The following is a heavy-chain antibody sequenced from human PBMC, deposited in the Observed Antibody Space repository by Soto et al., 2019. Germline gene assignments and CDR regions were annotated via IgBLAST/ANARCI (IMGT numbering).Heavy chain of an antibody. CDR2: VFDFGST. D-gene: IGHD3-22*01. Sequence: QVQLQESVPVLVKPSETLSLTCSVSGDSVKSSYWAWIRQSPGRALGWVGYVFDFGSTVYHPSLKGRLTIAMDTSKNQVSLNLRSVTVADTAVYYCARLIEGYPPHNYFDPWGQGTLVTVSS. J-gene: IGHJ5*02. CDR1: GDSVKSSY. V-gene: IGHV4-59*02. CDR3: ARLIEGYPPHNYFDP.